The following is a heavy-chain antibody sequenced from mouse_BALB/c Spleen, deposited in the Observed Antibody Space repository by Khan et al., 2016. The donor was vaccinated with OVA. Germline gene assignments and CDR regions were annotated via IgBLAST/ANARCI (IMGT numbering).Heavy chain of an antibody. CDR3: TRSGYGTFAY. CDR1: GYIFTSYY. D-gene: IGHD2-1*01. V-gene: IGHV1S81*02. CDR2: INPNNGDT. Sequence: QVQLKQSGAELMKPGASVRLSCKASGYIFTSYYMYWVKQRPGQGLEWIGEINPNNGDTNFNEKFKSKATLTVDKSSSTAHMQLSSLTSEDSAVYYCTRSGYGTFAYWGQGTLVTVSA. J-gene: IGHJ3*01.